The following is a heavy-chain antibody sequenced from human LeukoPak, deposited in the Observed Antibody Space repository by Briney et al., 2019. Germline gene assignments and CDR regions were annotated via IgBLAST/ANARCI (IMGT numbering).Heavy chain of an antibody. CDR3: ARDVGYGDY. Sequence: GGSLRLSCVASGFTFSSFEVTWVRQGPGKGLEWVSHISSSGTTIYYADSVKGRFTISRDNAKNSLYLQMNSLRAEDTAVYYCARDVGYGDYWGQGTLVTVSS. V-gene: IGHV3-48*03. D-gene: IGHD2-15*01. CDR1: GFTFSSFE. CDR2: ISSSGTTI. J-gene: IGHJ4*02.